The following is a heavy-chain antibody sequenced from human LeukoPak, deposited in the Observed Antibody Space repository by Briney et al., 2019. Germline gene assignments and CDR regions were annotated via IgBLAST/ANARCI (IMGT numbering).Heavy chain of an antibody. D-gene: IGHD2-8*01. J-gene: IGHJ6*03. CDR3: ARGVHAGKYYYYYYMDV. Sequence: ASVKVSCKASGYTFTSYGISWVRQAPGQGLEWMGWISAYNGNTNYAQKLQGRVTMTRNTSISTAYMELSSLRSEDTAVYYCARGVHAGKYYYYYYMDVWGKGTTVTISS. CDR2: ISAYNGNT. V-gene: IGHV1-18*01. CDR1: GYTFTSYG.